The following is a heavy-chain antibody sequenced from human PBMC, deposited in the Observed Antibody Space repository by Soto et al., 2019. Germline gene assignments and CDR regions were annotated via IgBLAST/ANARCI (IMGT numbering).Heavy chain of an antibody. V-gene: IGHV3-23*01. D-gene: IGHD1-26*01. J-gene: IGHJ4*02. CDR2: ITGGSGFI. Sequence: GGSLRLSCAASGFSFNAFAMNWVRQSPGKGLEWVSGITGGSGFIFYADSVKGRFTISRDDSENSLFLQMSSLKAEDTAKYYCAKSGPTNYFDFWGQGTLVTVSS. CDR3: AKSGPTNYFDF. CDR1: GFSFNAFA.